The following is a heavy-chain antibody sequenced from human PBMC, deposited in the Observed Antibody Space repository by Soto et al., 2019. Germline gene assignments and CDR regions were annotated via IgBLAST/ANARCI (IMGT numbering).Heavy chain of an antibody. CDR2: IYYSGST. Sequence: PSETLSLTCTVSGGTISSWYWSWIRQPPGKGLEWIGYIYYSGSTNCNPSLKSRVTISVDTSKNQFSLKLSSVTAADTAVYYCASRYGGPLAYWSRGTLVPVSS. V-gene: IGHV4-59*08. CDR3: ASRYGGPLAY. CDR1: GGTISSWY. J-gene: IGHJ4*02. D-gene: IGHD3-16*01.